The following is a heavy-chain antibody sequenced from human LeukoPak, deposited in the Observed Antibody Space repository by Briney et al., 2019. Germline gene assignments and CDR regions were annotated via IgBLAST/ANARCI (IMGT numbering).Heavy chain of an antibody. J-gene: IGHJ3*02. CDR3: ATLTDYDSSGNDAFDI. CDR1: GGTFSSYA. Sequence: ASVKVSCKASGGTFSSYAISWVRQAPGQGLEWMGRIIPILGIANYAQKFQGRVTITADKSTSTAYMELSSLRSEDPAVYYCATLTDYDSSGNDAFDIWGQGTMVTVSS. CDR2: IIPILGIA. V-gene: IGHV1-69*04. D-gene: IGHD3-22*01.